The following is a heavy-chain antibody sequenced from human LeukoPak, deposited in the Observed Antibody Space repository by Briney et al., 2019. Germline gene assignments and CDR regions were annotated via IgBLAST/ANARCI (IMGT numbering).Heavy chain of an antibody. Sequence: SETLSLTCTVSGGSISSYYWSWIRQPPGKGLEWIGYIYTSGSTNYNPSLKSRVTISVDTSKNQFSLKLSSVTAADTAVYYCARVDLAVGIFDYWGQGTLVTVSS. CDR1: GGSISSYY. CDR3: ARVDLAVGIFDY. J-gene: IGHJ4*02. CDR2: IYTSGST. D-gene: IGHD6-19*01. V-gene: IGHV4-4*09.